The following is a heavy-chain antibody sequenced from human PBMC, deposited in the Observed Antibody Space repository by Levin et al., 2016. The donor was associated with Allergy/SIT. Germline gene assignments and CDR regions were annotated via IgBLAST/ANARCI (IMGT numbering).Heavy chain of an antibody. D-gene: IGHD3-22*01. CDR1: GFTFSSYA. J-gene: IGHJ4*02. CDR2: ISGSGSRT. V-gene: IGHV3-23*01. CDR3: ARASTFYYERSVYYPY. Sequence: GESLKISCAASGFTFSSYAMDWVRQAPGKGLEWVSAISGSGSRTNYADSVKGRFTISRDISKNTLFLQMNSLRADDTAVYYCARASTFYYERSVYYPYWGQGTLVTVAS.